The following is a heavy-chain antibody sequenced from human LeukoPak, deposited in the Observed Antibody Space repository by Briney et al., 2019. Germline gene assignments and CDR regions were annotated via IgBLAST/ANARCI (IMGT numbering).Heavy chain of an antibody. D-gene: IGHD3-22*01. Sequence: SETLSLTCTVSGGSLNTYSWSWIRQPPGKGLEWIGFIYYSGSTNYTPSLKGRVTISVDTSKNQFSLELSSVTAADTAVYYCARNLIVVFNDAFDIWGQGTMVTVSS. J-gene: IGHJ3*02. CDR2: IYYSGST. CDR3: ARNLIVVFNDAFDI. V-gene: IGHV4-59*01. CDR1: GGSLNTYS.